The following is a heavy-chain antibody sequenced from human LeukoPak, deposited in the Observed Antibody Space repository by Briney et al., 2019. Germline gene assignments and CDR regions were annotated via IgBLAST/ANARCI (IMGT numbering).Heavy chain of an antibody. V-gene: IGHV1-46*01. CDR2: INPTGTGT. D-gene: IGHD2-8*02. CDR3: AREESGGYFDY. CDR1: RYTFSNYY. J-gene: IGHJ4*02. Sequence: ASVKDSCKASRYTFSNYYMHWVRQAPGQELEWMGLINPTGTGTNYAQKFRGRVTLARDTSTTTVYIELSSLRCEDSAVYYCAREESGGYFDYWGQGTLVTVSS.